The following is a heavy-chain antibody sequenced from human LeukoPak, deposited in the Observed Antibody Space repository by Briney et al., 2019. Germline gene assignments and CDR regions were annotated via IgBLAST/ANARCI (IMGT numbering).Heavy chain of an antibody. V-gene: IGHV3-73*01. CDR2: ITTKPNSYAT. D-gene: IGHD4-17*01. CDR3: TSLYGDYLNDAFDI. J-gene: IGHJ3*02. Sequence: GGSLRLSCAASGFTFSGSGIHWVRQASGKGLEWVGRITTKPNSYATEYPASVKGRFTISRDDSKNTAYLQMNSLKTEDTAVYYCTSLYGDYLNDAFDIWGQGTMVTVSS. CDR1: GFTFSGSG.